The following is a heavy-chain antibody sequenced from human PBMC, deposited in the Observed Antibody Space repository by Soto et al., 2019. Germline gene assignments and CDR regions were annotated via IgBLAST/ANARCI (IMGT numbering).Heavy chain of an antibody. J-gene: IGHJ3*02. V-gene: IGHV1-18*01. D-gene: IGHD5-12*01. Sequence: ASVKVSCKASGYTFTSYGISWVRQAPGQGLEWMGWISANNGSTNYAQKLQGRVTMTTDTSISTAYMELSRLRSDDTAVYYCARQLATLSAFDIWGQGTMVTVSS. CDR3: ARQLATLSAFDI. CDR1: GYTFTSYG. CDR2: ISANNGST.